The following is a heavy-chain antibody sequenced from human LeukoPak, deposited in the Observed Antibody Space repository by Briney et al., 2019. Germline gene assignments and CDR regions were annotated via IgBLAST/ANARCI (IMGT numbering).Heavy chain of an antibody. V-gene: IGHV1-2*02. CDR3: AREGVIGDGYDFFDY. CDR2: INPHSGGT. Sequence: ASVKVSCKASGYTFIGYYMHWVRQAPGQGLEWMGWINPHSGGTNSEQNFQGRVTMSRDTSISTVYMELSRLRSDDTALYYCAREGVIGDGYDFFDYWGQGTLVTVSS. D-gene: IGHD5-24*01. J-gene: IGHJ4*02. CDR1: GYTFIGYY.